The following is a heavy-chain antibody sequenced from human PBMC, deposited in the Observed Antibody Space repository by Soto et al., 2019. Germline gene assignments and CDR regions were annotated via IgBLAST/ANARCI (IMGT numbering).Heavy chain of an antibody. CDR3: ASYIVATTYYYYYGMDV. J-gene: IGHJ6*02. D-gene: IGHD5-12*01. CDR1: GGTFSSYT. CDR2: IIPILGIA. Sequence: ASVKVSCKASGGTFSSYTISWVRQAPGQGLEWMGRIIPILGIANYAQKFQGRVTITADKSTSTAYMELSSLRSEDTAVYYCASYIVATTYYYYYGMDVWGQGTTVTVSS. V-gene: IGHV1-69*02.